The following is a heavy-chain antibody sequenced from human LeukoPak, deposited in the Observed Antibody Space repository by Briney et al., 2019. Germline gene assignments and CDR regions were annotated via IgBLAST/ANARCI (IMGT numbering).Heavy chain of an antibody. J-gene: IGHJ4*02. CDR1: GFTFSSYS. D-gene: IGHD6-6*01. CDR2: ISSSSSYI. V-gene: IGHV3-21*01. CDR3: ARDLQEYSSSPGFDY. Sequence: PGGSLRLSCAASGFTFSSYSMNWVRQAPGKGLEWVSSISSSSSYIYYADSVKGRFTISRDNAKNSLYLQMNSLRAEDTAVYYCARDLQEYSSSPGFDYWGQGTLVTVSS.